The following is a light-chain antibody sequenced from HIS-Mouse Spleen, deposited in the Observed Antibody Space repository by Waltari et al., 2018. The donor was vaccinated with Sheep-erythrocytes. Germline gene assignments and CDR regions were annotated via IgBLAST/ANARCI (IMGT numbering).Light chain of an antibody. CDR2: EDS. J-gene: IGLJ3*02. CDR1: VLPKKY. CDR3: YSTDSSGNHWV. V-gene: IGLV3-10*01. Sequence: SYELTQPPSVSVSPGQTARITCSGDVLPKKYAYWYQQKSGQAPVLVIYEDSKRPSGIPGRCSGSTSGTMATLTISGAQVEDEADYYCYSTDSSGNHWVFGGGTKLTVL.